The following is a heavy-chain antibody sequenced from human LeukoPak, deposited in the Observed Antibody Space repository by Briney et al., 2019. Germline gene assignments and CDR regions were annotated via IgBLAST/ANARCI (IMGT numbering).Heavy chain of an antibody. J-gene: IGHJ4*02. D-gene: IGHD6-13*01. V-gene: IGHV3-7*01. Sequence: HTGGSLRLSCAASGFTVSRINMNWVRQAPGKGLEWVANIKQDGSEKYYVDSVKGRFTISRDNAKNSLYLQMNSLRAEDTAVYYCARGSPNYSSSWYPYWGQGTLVTVSS. CDR3: ARGSPNYSSSWYPY. CDR2: IKQDGSEK. CDR1: GFTVSRIN.